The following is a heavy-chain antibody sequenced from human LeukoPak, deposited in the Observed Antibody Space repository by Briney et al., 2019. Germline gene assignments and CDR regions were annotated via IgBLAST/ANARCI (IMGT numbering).Heavy chain of an antibody. V-gene: IGHV4-34*01. J-gene: IGHJ4*02. CDR3: ARGLSSSSLYYFDY. D-gene: IGHD6-6*01. Sequence: SETLSLTCAVYGGSFSGYYWSWIRQPPGEGLEWIGEINHSGSTNYNPSLKSRVTISVDTSKNQFSLKLSSVTAADTAVYYCARGLSSSSLYYFDYWGQGTLVTVSS. CDR2: INHSGST. CDR1: GGSFSGYY.